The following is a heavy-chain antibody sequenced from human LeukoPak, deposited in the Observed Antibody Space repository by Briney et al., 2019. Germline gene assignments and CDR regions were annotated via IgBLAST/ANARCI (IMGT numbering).Heavy chain of an antibody. CDR3: AKDHYYGSGTYYPYYFDY. J-gene: IGHJ4*02. Sequence: GSLRLSCAASEFTFSSYAMHWVRQAPGKGLEWVAAISFDGNNEYYADSVKGRFTISRDNSKNTLYLQMNSLRAEDTAVYYCAKDHYYGSGTYYPYYFDYWGPGTLVTVSS. D-gene: IGHD3-10*01. CDR1: EFTFSSYA. CDR2: ISFDGNNE. V-gene: IGHV3-30-3*01.